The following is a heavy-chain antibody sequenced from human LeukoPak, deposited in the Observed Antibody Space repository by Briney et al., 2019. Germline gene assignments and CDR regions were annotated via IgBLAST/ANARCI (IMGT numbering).Heavy chain of an antibody. CDR3: ARGPTISETGYFDY. D-gene: IGHD1-1*01. V-gene: IGHV4-34*01. J-gene: IGHJ4*03. CDR1: GGSFSAYY. CDR2: INHRGDT. Sequence: SEALSLTCAVYGGSFSAYYWSWIRQSPGKGLEWIAEINHRGDTNYNPSVKSRVSISVDTSKNQFSLKVTSLTAADTAVYYCARGPTISETGYFDYRGQGTLVSVCS.